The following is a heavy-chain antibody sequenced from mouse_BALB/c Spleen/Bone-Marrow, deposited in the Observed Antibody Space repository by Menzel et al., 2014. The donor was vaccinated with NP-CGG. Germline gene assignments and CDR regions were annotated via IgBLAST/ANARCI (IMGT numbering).Heavy chain of an antibody. CDR1: GYAFTNYL. D-gene: IGHD1-1*01. J-gene: IGHJ3*01. Sequence: VQLQQSGAELVRPGTSVKVSCKASGYAFTNYLIEWVKQRPGQGLEWIGVINSGSGGTDYNEKFKGKATLTADKSSSTAYMQLSSLTSDDSAVYFCARRITVVARPAYWGQGTLVTVSA. CDR3: ARRITVVARPAY. CDR2: INSGSGGT. V-gene: IGHV1-54*01.